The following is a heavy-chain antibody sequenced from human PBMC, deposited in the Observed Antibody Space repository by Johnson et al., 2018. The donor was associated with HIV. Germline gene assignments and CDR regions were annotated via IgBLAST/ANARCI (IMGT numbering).Heavy chain of an antibody. CDR2: INWNGGST. CDR1: GFAFSSYA. CDR3: AKGRSPRIQLRTWAFDI. J-gene: IGHJ3*02. D-gene: IGHD5-18*01. Sequence: QVQLVESGGGVVQPGRSLRLSCAASGFAFSSYAMHWVRQAPGKGLEWVSGINWNGGSTGYADSVKGRFTISRDNSKNTLYLQMNSLRAEDTAVYYCAKGRSPRIQLRTWAFDIWGQGTMVIVSS. V-gene: IGHV3-NL1*01.